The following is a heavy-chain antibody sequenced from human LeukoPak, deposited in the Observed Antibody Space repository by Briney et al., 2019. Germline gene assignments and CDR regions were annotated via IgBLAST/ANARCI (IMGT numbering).Heavy chain of an antibody. D-gene: IGHD5-24*01. Sequence: GGSLRPSCTASGFTFSNYAIHWVRQAPGKGLEYVSGISSTGGSTFYANSVKGRFSISRDNSKNTVYLQMGSLRGEDMAVYSCARGRKDGGYKYYFDYWGQGTQVTVSS. CDR3: ARGRKDGGYKYYFDY. CDR1: GFTFSNYA. CDR2: ISSTGGST. V-gene: IGHV3-64*01. J-gene: IGHJ4*02.